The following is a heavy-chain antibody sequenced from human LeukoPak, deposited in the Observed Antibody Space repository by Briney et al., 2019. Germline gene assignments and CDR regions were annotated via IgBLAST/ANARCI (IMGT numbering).Heavy chain of an antibody. Sequence: GASVKVSCKASGYTFTSYGISWVRQAPGRGLEWMGWISAYNGNTNYAQKLQGRVTMATDTSTSTAYMELRSLRSDDTAVYYCARSPYYDSSGYYYFDYWGQGTLVTVSS. CDR1: GYTFTSYG. V-gene: IGHV1-18*01. CDR3: ARSPYYDSSGYYYFDY. D-gene: IGHD3-22*01. J-gene: IGHJ4*02. CDR2: ISAYNGNT.